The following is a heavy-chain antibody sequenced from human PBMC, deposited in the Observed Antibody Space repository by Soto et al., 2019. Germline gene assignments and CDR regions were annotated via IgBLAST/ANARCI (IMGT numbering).Heavy chain of an antibody. Sequence: QVQLQESGPGLVKPSETLSLTCTVSGDSISSYYWSWIRQPPGKGLEWIGYIYYSGSTNYNPSLRSRVAILIDTSKNHFSLKLSSVTAADTAVYCCARVDYSGSGSPFDYWGQGTLVTVSS. CDR2: IYYSGST. CDR3: ARVDYSGSGSPFDY. CDR1: GDSISSYY. V-gene: IGHV4-59*08. D-gene: IGHD3-10*01. J-gene: IGHJ4*02.